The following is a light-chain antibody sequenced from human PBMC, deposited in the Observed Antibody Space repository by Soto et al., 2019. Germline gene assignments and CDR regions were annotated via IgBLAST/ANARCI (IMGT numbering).Light chain of an antibody. CDR3: QVWDSSSDLVV. CDR1: NIGSKS. V-gene: IGLV3-21*02. CDR2: DDS. J-gene: IGLJ2*01. Sequence: SYELTQPPSVSVAPGQTARITCGGNNIGSKSVHWHQQKPGQAPVLVVYDDSDRPSGIPERFSGSNSGNTATLTISRVEAGDEADYYCQVWDSSSDLVVFGGGTKLTVL.